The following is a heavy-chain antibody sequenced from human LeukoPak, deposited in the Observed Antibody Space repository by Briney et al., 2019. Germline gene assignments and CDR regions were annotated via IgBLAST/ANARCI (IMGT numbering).Heavy chain of an antibody. V-gene: IGHV4-61*02. CDR2: LYTSGST. J-gene: IGHJ4*02. D-gene: IGHD6-13*01. Sequence: SQTLSLTCTVSGGSISSGSYYWTWIRQPAGKGLEWIGRLYTSGSTNYNPSLKSRVTISVDKSKNQFSLKLSSVTAADTAVYYCASLQIIAAAVHFDYWGQGTLVTVSS. CDR3: ASLQIIAAAVHFDY. CDR1: GGSISSGSYY.